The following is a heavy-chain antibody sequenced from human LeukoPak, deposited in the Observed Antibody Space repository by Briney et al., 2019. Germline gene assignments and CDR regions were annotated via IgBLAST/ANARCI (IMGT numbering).Heavy chain of an antibody. CDR3: VRDRELYY. CDR2: IYHSGST. J-gene: IGHJ4*02. Sequence: SETLSLTCTVSGGSVSSGSHFWSWIRQPPGKGLEWIAYIYHSGSTNYNPSLKSRVTMSLDTSKNHFSLKLSSVTAADTAVYYCVRDRELYYWGQGILVTVSS. V-gene: IGHV4-61*03. D-gene: IGHD1-26*01. CDR1: GGSVSSGSHF.